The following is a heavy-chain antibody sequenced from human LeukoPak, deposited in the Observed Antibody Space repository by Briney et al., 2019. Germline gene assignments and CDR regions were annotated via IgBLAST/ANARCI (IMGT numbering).Heavy chain of an antibody. CDR2: INQSGDT. CDR1: GGSFSNYF. CDR3: ARVVGIAVVPGASEDNYFDP. J-gene: IGHJ5*02. Sequence: SETLSLTCGVYGGSFSNYFWAWIRQPPAKGLEWVGEINQSGDTDYNPSLKSRANISIDTSRSQFSLTLSSVTAADTAIYYCARVVGIAVVPGASEDNYFDPWGQGTQVTVSS. V-gene: IGHV4-34*01. D-gene: IGHD2-21*01.